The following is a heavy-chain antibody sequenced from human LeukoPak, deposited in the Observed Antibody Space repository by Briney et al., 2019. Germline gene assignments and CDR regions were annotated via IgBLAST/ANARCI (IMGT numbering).Heavy chain of an antibody. CDR1: RFTFSSYE. CDR3: AELGITMIGGV. CDR2: ISSSGSTI. V-gene: IGHV3-48*03. J-gene: IGHJ6*04. Sequence: GGSLRLSCAASRFTFSSYEMNWVRQAPGKGLEWVSYISSSGSTIYYADSVKGRFTISRDNAKNSLYLQMNSLRAEDTAVYYCAELGITMIGGVWGKGTTVTLSS. D-gene: IGHD3-10*02.